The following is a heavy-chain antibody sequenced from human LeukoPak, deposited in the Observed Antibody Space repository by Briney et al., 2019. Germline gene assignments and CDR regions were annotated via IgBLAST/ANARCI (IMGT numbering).Heavy chain of an antibody. D-gene: IGHD3-22*01. CDR3: AREGLSSSYSYGLDV. CDR1: GYTFTSYY. J-gene: IGHJ6*02. V-gene: IGHV1-46*01. Sequence: ASVKVSCKTSGYTFTSYYIHWVRQAPGQGLEWMGIINPSSGATNYAQKFQGRVTVTADKSTTTAHMELSSLRSEDTAMYYCAREGLSSSYSYGLDVWGQGTTVIVSS. CDR2: INPSSGAT.